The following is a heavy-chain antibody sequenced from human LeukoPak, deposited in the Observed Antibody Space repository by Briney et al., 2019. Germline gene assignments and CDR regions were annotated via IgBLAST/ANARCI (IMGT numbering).Heavy chain of an antibody. CDR1: GFNFSNSA. Sequence: GSSLRLSCAASGFNFSNSAMHWVRHAPGKGLEWVAVISYDGINQDYVESVKGRFTISRDNSKNTLYLPMNSLRVEDTAVYYCANHERDAFDFWGQGTLVTVSS. CDR2: ISYDGINQ. CDR3: ANHERDAFDF. D-gene: IGHD1-14*01. J-gene: IGHJ4*02. V-gene: IGHV3-30-3*01.